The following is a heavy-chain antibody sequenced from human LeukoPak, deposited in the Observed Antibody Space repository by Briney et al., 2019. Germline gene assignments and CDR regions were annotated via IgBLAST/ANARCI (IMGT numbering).Heavy chain of an antibody. J-gene: IGHJ4*02. CDR1: RFTSSSYA. CDR3: AKGNSGGNFFDN. D-gene: IGHD1-7*01. CDR2: ISGSGDGT. Sequence: GGSLRLSCPASRFTSSSYAMAWVRQAPAKGLEWVSLISGSGDGTYYADSVKRRFTISRDNSRNTVDLQMNSLRAEDTAVYYCAKGNSGGNFFDNWGQGTLLTVSS. V-gene: IGHV3-23*01.